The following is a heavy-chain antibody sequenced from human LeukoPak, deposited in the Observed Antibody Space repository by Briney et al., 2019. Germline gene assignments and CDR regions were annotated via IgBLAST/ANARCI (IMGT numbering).Heavy chain of an antibody. J-gene: IGHJ4*02. CDR2: ISGSGGST. CDR1: GFTFSSYA. CDR3: AKDVVVAATAVWYFDY. Sequence: PGGSLRLSCAASGFTFSSYAMSWVRQAPGKGLEWVSAISGSGGSTYYADSVKGRFTISRDNSKNTLYLQMNSLRAEDTAVYYRAKDVVVAATAVWYFDYWGQGTLVTVSS. D-gene: IGHD2-15*01. V-gene: IGHV3-23*01.